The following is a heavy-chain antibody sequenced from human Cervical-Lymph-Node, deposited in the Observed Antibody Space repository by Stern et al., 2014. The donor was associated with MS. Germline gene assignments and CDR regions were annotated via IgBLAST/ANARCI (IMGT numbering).Heavy chain of an antibody. Sequence: QVQLQESGAGLVKPSETLSLTCSVSGDSVSSYYWNWIRQPPGKGLEWVGYISHTGSTNYSPALMSRVTISADTSKNPLSLKLRSVTAADSAIYYCARGGYTSGWPTIDYWGQGTLVTVSS. CDR3: ARGGYTSGWPTIDY. J-gene: IGHJ4*02. CDR2: ISHTGST. CDR1: GDSVSSYY. D-gene: IGHD6-19*01. V-gene: IGHV4-59*02.